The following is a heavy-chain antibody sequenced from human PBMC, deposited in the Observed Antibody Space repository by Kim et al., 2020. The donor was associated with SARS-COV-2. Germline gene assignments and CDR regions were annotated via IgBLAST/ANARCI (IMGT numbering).Heavy chain of an antibody. V-gene: IGHV4-59*08. CDR1: GASISGY. D-gene: IGHD4-17*01. CDR2: VHHTGST. J-gene: IGHJ3*01. Sequence: SETLSLTCAVSGASISGYWSWIRQPPGKSLEWVGYVHHTGSTSYRPSLKSRVTISIDTSRNHISLKLTSLTAGDTAIYYCARLDYGDYDEAFDLWGPGT. CDR3: ARLDYGDYDEAFDL.